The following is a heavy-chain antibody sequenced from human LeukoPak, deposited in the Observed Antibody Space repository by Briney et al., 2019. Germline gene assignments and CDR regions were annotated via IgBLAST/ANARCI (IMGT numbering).Heavy chain of an antibody. CDR1: GYTFISYF. Sequence: GASVKVSCKASGYTFISYFIHWVRQAPGQGAEWMGIINPGAGRTTYAQKFQGRVSMTSDTSTSTVYMELSSLRSEDTAVYYCVRVGEDSKRYYYYAMDVWGQGTTVTVS. CDR3: VRVGEDSKRYYYYAMDV. V-gene: IGHV1-46*01. D-gene: IGHD2-15*01. J-gene: IGHJ6*02. CDR2: INPGAGRT.